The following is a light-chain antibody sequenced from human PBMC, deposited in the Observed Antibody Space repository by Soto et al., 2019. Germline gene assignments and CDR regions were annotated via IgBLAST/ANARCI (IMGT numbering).Light chain of an antibody. V-gene: IGLV2-14*01. J-gene: IGLJ1*01. CDR1: SSDVVGYNY. Sequence: QSALTQPASVSGSPGQSITISCTGTSSDVVGYNYVSWYQQHPVKAPKLMIYDVTNRPPGVSDRFSGSKSGNTASLSISGLQAEDEADYYCSSYTSSSTPYVFRTGTKVTVL. CDR3: SSYTSSSTPYV. CDR2: DVT.